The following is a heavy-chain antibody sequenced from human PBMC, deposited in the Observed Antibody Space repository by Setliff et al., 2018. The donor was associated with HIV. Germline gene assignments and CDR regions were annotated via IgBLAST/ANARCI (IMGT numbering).Heavy chain of an antibody. Sequence: SETLSLTCAVYGGSFSGYYWSWIRQPPGKGLEWIGEIIYSGNTNYNPSLKSRVTILVDTSKNVFSLKLSSMTPADTAVYYCARGIENFWSGYVRWGQGTVVTVSS. CDR3: ARGIENFWSGYVR. CDR1: GGSFSGYY. CDR2: IIYSGNT. V-gene: IGHV4-34*01. D-gene: IGHD3-3*01. J-gene: IGHJ4*02.